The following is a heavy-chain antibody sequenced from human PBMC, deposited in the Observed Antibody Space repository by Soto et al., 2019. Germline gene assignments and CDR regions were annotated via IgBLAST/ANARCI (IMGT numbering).Heavy chain of an antibody. D-gene: IGHD6-19*01. Sequence: QVQLVASGGGVVQPGRSLRLSCAASGFTFSTHGMHWVRQAPGKGLEWVAVVWNDGSNKYYADSVEGRFTISRDNSENTLYLQMNSLRGEDTAIYFCVRDVNGVAGTRPLDYWGQGTLVTVSS. CDR2: VWNDGSNK. J-gene: IGHJ4*02. V-gene: IGHV3-33*01. CDR3: VRDVNGVAGTRPLDY. CDR1: GFTFSTHG.